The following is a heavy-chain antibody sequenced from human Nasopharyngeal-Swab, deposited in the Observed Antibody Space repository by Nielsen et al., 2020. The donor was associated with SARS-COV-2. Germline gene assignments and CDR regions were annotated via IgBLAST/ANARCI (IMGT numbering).Heavy chain of an antibody. CDR2: VHHSGST. J-gene: IGHJ4*01. V-gene: IGHV4-4*02. D-gene: IGHD2-2*01. Sequence: VRQAPGKGLEWIGEVHHSGSTHYNPSLKSQVVISADKSNQFSLRMNSVTAADTVLYYCARSLVGCSSHTCALMNWGHGTLVTVSS. CDR3: ARSLVGCSSHTCALMN.